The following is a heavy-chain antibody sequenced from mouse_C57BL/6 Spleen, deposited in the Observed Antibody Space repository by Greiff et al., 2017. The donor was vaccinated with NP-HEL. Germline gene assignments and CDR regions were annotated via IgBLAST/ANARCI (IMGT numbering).Heavy chain of an antibody. CDR2: RKGRKGGT. D-gene: IGHD3-3*01. J-gene: IGHJ2*01. CDR3: AREAYGTDFDY. CDR1: GYTFTSYW. Sequence: QVQLQQPGTELVKPGASVKLSCKASGYTFTSYWMHWVKQRPGQGLEWIGNRKGRKGGTNYNEKFKSKATLTVDKSSSTAYMQLSSLTSEDSAVYYCAREAYGTDFDYWGQGTTLTVSS. V-gene: IGHV1-53*01.